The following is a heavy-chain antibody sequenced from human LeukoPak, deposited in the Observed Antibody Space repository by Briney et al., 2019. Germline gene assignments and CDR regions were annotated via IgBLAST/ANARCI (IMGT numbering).Heavy chain of an antibody. CDR3: ARVPSGHEGV. V-gene: IGHV3-21*01. CDR1: GFTFSTYT. Sequence: GGSLRLSCAASGFTFSTYTMNWVRQAPGKGLEWVSSISNSGFYIDYADSVKGRFTISRDNAKNSLYLQMNSLRADDSAVYYCARVPSGHEGVWGKGTTVTVSS. J-gene: IGHJ6*04. D-gene: IGHD5-12*01. CDR2: ISNSGFYI.